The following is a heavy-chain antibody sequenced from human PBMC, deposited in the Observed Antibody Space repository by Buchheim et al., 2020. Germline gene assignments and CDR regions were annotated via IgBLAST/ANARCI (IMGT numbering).Heavy chain of an antibody. V-gene: IGHV4-39*01. J-gene: IGHJ5*02. Sequence: QLQLQESGPGLVKPSETLSLTCTVSGGSISSSSYYWGWIRQPPGKGLEWIGRIYYIGSPYYNPSLKSRVTISVDTSKNQSSLKLSSVTAADTAVYYCARHSIAARPGQRWFDPWGQGTL. CDR3: ARHSIAARPGQRWFDP. CDR2: IYYIGSP. D-gene: IGHD6-6*01. CDR1: GGSISSSSYY.